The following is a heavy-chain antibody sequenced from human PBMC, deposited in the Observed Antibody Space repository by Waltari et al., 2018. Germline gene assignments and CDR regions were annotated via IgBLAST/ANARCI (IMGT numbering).Heavy chain of an antibody. D-gene: IGHD3-22*01. V-gene: IGHV3-30*02. Sequence: QVQLVESGGGVVQPGGSLRLSCAASGFTFSSYGMHWVRQAPGKGLEWVAFIRYDGSNKYYADSVKGRFTISRDNSKNTLYLQMNSLRAEDTAVYYCAKDSRPNLYYDSSGYYGTGLPEWGQGTLVTVSS. CDR1: GFTFSSYG. J-gene: IGHJ4*02. CDR3: AKDSRPNLYYDSSGYYGTGLPE. CDR2: IRYDGSNK.